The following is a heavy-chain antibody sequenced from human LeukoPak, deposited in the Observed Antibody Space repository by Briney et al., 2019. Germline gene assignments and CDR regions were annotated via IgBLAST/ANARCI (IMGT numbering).Heavy chain of an antibody. CDR2: ISSSGGST. CDR1: GFTLSNYA. J-gene: IGHJ4*02. V-gene: IGHV3-23*01. Sequence: GGSLRLSCAVSGFTLSNYAMSWVRQAPGKGLEWVSGISSSGGSTYYPDSVKGRFTISRDNSKNTLFLLMNSLRAEDTAVYYCAKGHCSGGSCSNYFDYWGQGTLVTVSS. CDR3: AKGHCSGGSCSNYFDY. D-gene: IGHD2-15*01.